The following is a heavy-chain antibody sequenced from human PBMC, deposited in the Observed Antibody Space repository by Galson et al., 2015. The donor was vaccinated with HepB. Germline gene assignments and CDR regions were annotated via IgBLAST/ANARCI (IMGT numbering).Heavy chain of an antibody. V-gene: IGHV3-15*07. Sequence: SLRLSCAASNFTFSNAWMNWLRQAPGKGLEWVGRIKSKADGGTTDYAAPVKGRFTISRDDSKTTLYLQMNSLQTEDSAVYYCTTDPHTSMVPDYWGLGTLVTVSS. CDR1: NFTFSNAW. D-gene: IGHD5-18*01. J-gene: IGHJ4*02. CDR2: IKSKADGGTT. CDR3: TTDPHTSMVPDY.